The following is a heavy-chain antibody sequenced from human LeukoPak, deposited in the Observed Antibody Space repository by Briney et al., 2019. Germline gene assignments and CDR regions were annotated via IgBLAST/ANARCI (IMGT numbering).Heavy chain of an antibody. V-gene: IGHV1-2*04. CDR3: AREGSYGYSWFDP. J-gene: IGHJ5*02. D-gene: IGHD5-18*01. Sequence: ASVKVSCKASGYTFTGYYMHWVRQAPGQGLEWMGWINPNSGGTNYAQKFQGWVTMTRDTSISTAYMELSRLRSDDTAVYYCAREGSYGYSWFDPWGQGTLVTVSS. CDR2: INPNSGGT. CDR1: GYTFTGYY.